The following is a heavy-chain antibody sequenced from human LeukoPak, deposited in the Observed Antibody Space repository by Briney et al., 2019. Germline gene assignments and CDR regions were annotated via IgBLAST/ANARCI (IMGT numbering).Heavy chain of an antibody. Sequence: WETLSLTCTVSGGFISSSSYYWGWIRQPPGKGLEWIGSIYYSASTYYHPSLKSRVTISVDTSKNQFSLKLSSVTAADTAVYYCAGSHRHYYAEPFDPWGQGTLVTVSS. D-gene: IGHD3-10*01. CDR1: GGFISSSSYY. J-gene: IGHJ5*02. CDR2: IYYSAST. V-gene: IGHV4-39*07. CDR3: AGSHRHYYAEPFDP.